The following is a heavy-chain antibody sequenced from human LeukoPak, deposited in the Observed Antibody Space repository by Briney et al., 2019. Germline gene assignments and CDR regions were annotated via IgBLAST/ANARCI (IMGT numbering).Heavy chain of an antibody. J-gene: IGHJ6*03. CDR3: ARVRPYSGSSWYDYYYYMDV. D-gene: IGHD6-13*01. CDR2: ISAYNGDT. CDR1: GYTFTSYG. Sequence: VASVKVSCKASGYTFTSYGISWVRQAPGQGLEWMGWISAYNGDTNYAQKFQGRVTMTRNTSISTAYMELSSLRSEDTAVYYCARVRPYSGSSWYDYYYYMDVWGKGTTVTISS. V-gene: IGHV1-18*01.